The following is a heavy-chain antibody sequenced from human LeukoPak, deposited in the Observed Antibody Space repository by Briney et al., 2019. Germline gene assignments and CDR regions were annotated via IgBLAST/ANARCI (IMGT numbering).Heavy chain of an antibody. V-gene: IGHV4-4*07. CDR1: GGSISGYY. Sequence: SETLSLTCTVSGGSISGYYWSWIRQPAGKGLEWIGRIYSSGSTSYNPSLKSRLTMSVDTSKNQFSLKLSSVTAAATAVYYCARADETLIAVAGTLYFDYWGQGSLVTVSS. CDR3: ARADETLIAVAGTLYFDY. CDR2: IYSSGST. D-gene: IGHD6-19*01. J-gene: IGHJ4*02.